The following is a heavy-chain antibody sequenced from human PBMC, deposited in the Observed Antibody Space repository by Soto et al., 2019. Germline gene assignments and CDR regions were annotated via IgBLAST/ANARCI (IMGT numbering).Heavy chain of an antibody. CDR3: ASGNRQLVRYYYYYMDV. D-gene: IGHD6-6*01. V-gene: IGHV1-8*01. CDR1: GYTFTSYD. CDR2: MNPNSGNT. Sequence: GASVKVSCKASGYTFTSYDINWVRQATGQGLEWMGWMNPNSGNTGYAQKFQGRVTMTRNTSISTAYMELSSLRSEDTAVYYCASGNRQLVRYYYYYMDVWGKGTTVTVSS. J-gene: IGHJ6*03.